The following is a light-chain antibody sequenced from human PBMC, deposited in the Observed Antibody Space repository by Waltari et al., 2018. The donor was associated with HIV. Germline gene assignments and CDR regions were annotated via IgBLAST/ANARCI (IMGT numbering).Light chain of an antibody. CDR2: QDS. CDR3: QAWDSSTVV. CDR1: KLGDKY. V-gene: IGLV3-1*01. J-gene: IGLJ2*01. Sequence: SYELTQPPSVSVSPGQTASITCSGDKLGDKYACWYQQKPGQSPVVVIYQDSKRPSGSPERFSGSNSGNTATLTISGTQAMDEAYYYCQAWDSSTVVFGGGTKLTVL.